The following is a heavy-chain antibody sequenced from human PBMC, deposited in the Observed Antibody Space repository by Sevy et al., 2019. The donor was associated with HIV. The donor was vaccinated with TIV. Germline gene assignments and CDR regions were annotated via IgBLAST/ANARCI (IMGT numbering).Heavy chain of an antibody. CDR3: AGENAWGRGYS. D-gene: IGHD1-26*01. CDR1: GGSITSFY. Sequence: SETLSLTCTVSGGSITSFYWNWIRQPPGKGLEWIANIYYNGHINYNPSLKSRVTLSLDTSKNQFSLRLSSVTAADTAMYYCAGENAWGRGYSWGQGTLVTASS. J-gene: IGHJ4*02. V-gene: IGHV4-59*08. CDR2: IYYNGHI.